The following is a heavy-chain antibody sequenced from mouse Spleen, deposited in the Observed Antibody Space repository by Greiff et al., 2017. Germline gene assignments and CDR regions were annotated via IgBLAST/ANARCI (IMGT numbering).Heavy chain of an antibody. Sequence: VQLQQSGPELVKPGASVKMSCKASGYTFTSYVMHWVKQKPGQGLEWIGYINPYNDGTKYNEKFKGKATLTSDKSSGTAYMELSSLTSEDSAVYYCARGNYDYEDWYFDVWGAGTTVTVSS. J-gene: IGHJ1*01. D-gene: IGHD2-4*01. CDR3: ARGNYDYEDWYFDV. CDR1: GYTFTSYV. V-gene: IGHV1-14*01. CDR2: INPYNDGT.